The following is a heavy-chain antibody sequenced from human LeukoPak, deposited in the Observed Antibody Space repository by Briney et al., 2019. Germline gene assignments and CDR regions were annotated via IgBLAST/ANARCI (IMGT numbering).Heavy chain of an antibody. Sequence: GGSLRLSRAASGFTFSSYGMSWVRQAPGKGLEWVSAISGSGGSTYYADSVKGRFAISRDNSKNTLYLQMNSLRAEDTAVYYCAKDLAPYGSGSYYDYWGQGTLVTVSS. D-gene: IGHD3-10*01. CDR3: AKDLAPYGSGSYYDY. CDR2: ISGSGGST. CDR1: GFTFSSYG. V-gene: IGHV3-23*01. J-gene: IGHJ4*02.